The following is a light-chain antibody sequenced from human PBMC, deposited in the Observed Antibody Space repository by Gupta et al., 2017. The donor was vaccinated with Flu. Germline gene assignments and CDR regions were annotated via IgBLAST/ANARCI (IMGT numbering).Light chain of an antibody. CDR1: QSVSSN. CDR2: GAS. CDR3: QQYNNWPPWT. Sequence: EIVMTQSPATLSVSPGERATLSCRASQSVSSNLAWYQQKPGQAPRLLIYGASTRATGIPARFRGSGYGTEFTLTISSRQSEDFAVYYCQQYNNWPPWTFGQGTKLEIK. V-gene: IGKV3-15*01. J-gene: IGKJ1*01.